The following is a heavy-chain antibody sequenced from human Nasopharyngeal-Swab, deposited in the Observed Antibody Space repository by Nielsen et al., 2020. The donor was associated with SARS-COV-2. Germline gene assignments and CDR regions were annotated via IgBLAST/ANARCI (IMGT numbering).Heavy chain of an antibody. CDR2: ISYDGSNK. CDR3: ARSGRSGSYFNWFDP. Sequence: GESLKISCAASGFTFSSYAMHWVRQAPGKGLEWVAVISYDGSNKYYADSVKGRFTISRDNSKNTLYLQMNSLRAEDTAVYYCARSGRSGSYFNWFDPWGQGILVTVSS. J-gene: IGHJ5*02. V-gene: IGHV3-30-3*01. CDR1: GFTFSSYA. D-gene: IGHD1-26*01.